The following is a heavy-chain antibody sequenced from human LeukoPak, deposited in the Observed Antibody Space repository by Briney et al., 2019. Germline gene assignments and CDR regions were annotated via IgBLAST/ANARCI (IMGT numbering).Heavy chain of an antibody. CDR2: IYYSGST. V-gene: IGHV4-59*07. CDR1: GDSISSYY. J-gene: IGHJ4*02. D-gene: IGHD3-9*01. CDR3: ARYKGPDIAPDY. Sequence: PSDTLSLTCTVSGDSISSYYWSWIRQPPGKGLGWIGYIYYSGSTNYNPSLKSRVTISVDTSKNQFSLKLSSVTAADTAVYYCARYKGPDIAPDYWGQGTLVTVSS.